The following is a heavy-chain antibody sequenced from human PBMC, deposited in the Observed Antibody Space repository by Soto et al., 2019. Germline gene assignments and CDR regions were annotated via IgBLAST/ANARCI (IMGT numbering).Heavy chain of an antibody. J-gene: IGHJ4*02. CDR2: INAGNGNT. Sequence: ASVKVSCKASGYTFTSYAMHWVRQAPGQRLEWMGWINAGNGNTKYSQKFQGRVTITRDTSASTAYMELSSLRSEDTAVYYCARGDDYYDSSAHWGQGTLVTVSS. D-gene: IGHD3-22*01. V-gene: IGHV1-3*01. CDR1: GYTFTSYA. CDR3: ARGDDYYDSSAH.